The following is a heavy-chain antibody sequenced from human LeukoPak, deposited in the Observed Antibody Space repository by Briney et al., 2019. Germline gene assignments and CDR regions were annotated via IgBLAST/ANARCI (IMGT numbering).Heavy chain of an antibody. V-gene: IGHV3-15*01. J-gene: IGHJ4*02. Sequence: GGSLRLSCAASGFTFSNAWMSWVRQAPGKGLEWVGRIKSKTDGGTTDYAAPVKGRFTISRDDSKNTPYLQMNSLKTEDTAVYYCTTDLVSSSGLRIDYWGQGTLVTVSS. D-gene: IGHD2-15*01. CDR2: IKSKTDGGTT. CDR3: TTDLVSSSGLRIDY. CDR1: GFTFSNAW.